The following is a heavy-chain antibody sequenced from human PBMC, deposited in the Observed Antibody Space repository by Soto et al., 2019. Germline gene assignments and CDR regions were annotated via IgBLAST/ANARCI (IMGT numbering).Heavy chain of an antibody. CDR2: ISYDGINK. J-gene: IGHJ4*02. V-gene: IGHV3-30-3*01. CDR1: GFTFSSYA. Sequence: GGSLGLSCADSGFTFSSYAMHWVRQAPGKGLEWVALISYDGINKYYADSVKGRFTISRDNSKNTLYLQMNSLRAEDTAVYYCAKAPGYDFVSWGQGTLVYVPS. CDR3: AKAPGYDFVS. D-gene: IGHD5-12*01.